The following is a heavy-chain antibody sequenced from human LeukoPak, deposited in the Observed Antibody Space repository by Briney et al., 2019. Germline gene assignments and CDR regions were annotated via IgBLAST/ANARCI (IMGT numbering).Heavy chain of an antibody. V-gene: IGHV3-9*01. J-gene: IGHJ6*02. CDR1: GFTFDDYA. D-gene: IGHD3-10*01. CDR2: ISWNSGSI. Sequence: PGRSLRLSCAASGFTFDDYAMHWVRQAPGKGLEWVSGISWNSGSIGYADSVKGRFTISRDNAKNSLYLQMNSLRAEDTALYYCATAPMVRGANYYYGMDVWGQGTTVTVSS. CDR3: ATAPMVRGANYYYGMDV.